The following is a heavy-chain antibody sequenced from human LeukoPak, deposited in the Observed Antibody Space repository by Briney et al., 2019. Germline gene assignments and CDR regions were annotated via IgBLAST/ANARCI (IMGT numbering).Heavy chain of an antibody. J-gene: IGHJ6*03. CDR2: LNYSGTT. V-gene: IGHV4-39*07. Sequence: SETLSLTCTVSGGSISGSTSYWGWIRQSPGKGLEWIRLLNYSGTTYYNPSFKSRVSISIDRSRTQFSLKLSSVTAADTAVYYCARTYYDFWSGSKYYYMDVWGKGTTVTVSS. CDR3: ARTYYDFWSGSKYYYMDV. CDR1: GGSISGSTSY. D-gene: IGHD3-3*01.